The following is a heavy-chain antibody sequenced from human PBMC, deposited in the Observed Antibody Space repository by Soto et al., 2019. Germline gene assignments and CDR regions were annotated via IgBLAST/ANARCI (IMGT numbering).Heavy chain of an antibody. CDR3: ARESKKRIAVAGIST. CDR2: INHSGST. Sequence: ETLSLTCAVYGGSFSGYYWSWIRQPPGKGLEWIGEINHSGSTNYNPSLKSRVTISVDTSKNQFSLKLSSVTAADTAVYYCARESKKRIAVAGISTWSQGTLVTVSS. CDR1: GGSFSGYY. D-gene: IGHD6-19*01. V-gene: IGHV4-34*01. J-gene: IGHJ5*02.